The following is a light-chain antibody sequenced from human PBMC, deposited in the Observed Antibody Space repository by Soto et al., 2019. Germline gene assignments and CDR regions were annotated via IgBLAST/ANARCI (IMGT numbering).Light chain of an antibody. J-gene: IGKJ2*01. Sequence: TQSPATLSASPGEIVSLSCRASQSIGPNLAWYHLRHGQAPRLIISWASTRASGVPARFIGRGFGTEFTLTITNLQPEDFGIYYCQQYENWPPYNFGQGTKLEIK. CDR2: WAS. V-gene: IGKV3-15*01. CDR3: QQYENWPPYN. CDR1: QSIGPN.